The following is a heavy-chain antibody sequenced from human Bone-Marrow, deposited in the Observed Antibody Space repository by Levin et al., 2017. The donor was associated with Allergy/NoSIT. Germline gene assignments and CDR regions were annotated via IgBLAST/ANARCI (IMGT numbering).Heavy chain of an antibody. J-gene: IGHJ4*02. CDR1: GFTFGDYY. CDR3: ASASRSPKGHNYAYFR. Sequence: GESLKISCAASGFTFGDYYMTWIRQAPGKGLELISSISDTETTIYYADSVKGRFTISRDNAESSLYLQMNSLRVEDTAVYYCASASRSPKGHNYAYFRWGQGTLVTVSS. CDR2: ISDTETTI. D-gene: IGHD5-18*01. V-gene: IGHV3-11*01.